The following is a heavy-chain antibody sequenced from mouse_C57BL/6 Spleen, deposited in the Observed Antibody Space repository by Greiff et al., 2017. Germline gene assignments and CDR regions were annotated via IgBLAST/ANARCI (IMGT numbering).Heavy chain of an antibody. CDR1: GYTFTSYW. V-gene: IGHV1-55*01. D-gene: IGHD3-2*02. CDR2: IYPGSGST. CDR3: ARGTAQAHYFDY. Sequence: QVQLQQPGAELVKPGASVKMSCKASGYTFTSYWITWVKQRPGQGLEWIGDIYPGSGSTNYNEKFKSKATLTVDTSSCTAYMQLSSLTSEDSAVYYCARGTAQAHYFDYWGQGTTLTVSS. J-gene: IGHJ2*01.